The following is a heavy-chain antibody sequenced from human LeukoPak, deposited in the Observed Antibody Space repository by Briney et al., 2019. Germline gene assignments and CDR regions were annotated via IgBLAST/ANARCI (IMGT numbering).Heavy chain of an antibody. J-gene: IGHJ4*02. CDR2: INHSGST. V-gene: IGHV4-34*01. Sequence: SETLSLPCAVYGGSFSGYYWSWIRQPPGKGLEWIGEINHSGSTNYTPSLTSRDTISVDTAKSQFSLKLSSVTAANTAVYYCARGTSLVAGTVDGYYFDYWGQGTLVTVSS. CDR3: ARGTSLVAGTVDGYYFDY. CDR1: GGSFSGYY. D-gene: IGHD6-19*01.